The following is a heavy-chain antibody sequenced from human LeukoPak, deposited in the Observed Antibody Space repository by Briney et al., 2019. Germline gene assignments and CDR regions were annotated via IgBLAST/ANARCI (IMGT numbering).Heavy chain of an antibody. Sequence: GGSLRLSCAASGFTFSSYGMHWVRQAPGKGLEWVAVISYDGSNKYYADSVKGRFTISRDNSKNTLYLQMNSLRAEDKAVYYCAKDMTTVTRTHYFDYWGQGTLVTVSS. CDR1: GFTFSSYG. CDR3: AKDMTTVTRTHYFDY. D-gene: IGHD4-17*01. V-gene: IGHV3-30*18. J-gene: IGHJ4*02. CDR2: ISYDGSNK.